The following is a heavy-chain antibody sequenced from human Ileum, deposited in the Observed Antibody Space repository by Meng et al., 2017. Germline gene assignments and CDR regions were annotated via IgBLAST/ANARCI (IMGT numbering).Heavy chain of an antibody. J-gene: IGHJ1*01. CDR3: VRGLLVPNAIRTEYFPL. CDR2: INHSGST. D-gene: IGHD2-2*02. Sequence: QEQLQQWGAGRLKPSETRSLRCAVYGGAFDGYYWTWIRQSPGKGLDWIVEINHSGSTNFNPSLKSRVTMSVDTSKKQFSLNLTSVTAADTAMYYCVRGLLVPNAIRTEYFPLWGQGTLVTVSS. CDR1: GGAFDGYY. V-gene: IGHV4-34*01.